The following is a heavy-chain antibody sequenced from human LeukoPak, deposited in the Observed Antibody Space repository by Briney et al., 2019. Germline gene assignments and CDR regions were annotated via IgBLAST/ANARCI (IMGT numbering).Heavy chain of an antibody. J-gene: IGHJ4*02. CDR2: IYYSGST. CDR3: ARKNYYGSGSYDY. CDR1: GGSISSNSYY. V-gene: IGHV4-39*07. Sequence: PSETLSLTCTVSGGSISSNSYYWGWIRQPPGKGLEWIGSIYYSGSTYYNPSLKSRVTISLDKSKIQFSLKLSSVTAADTAVYYCARKNYYGSGSYDYWGQGTRVTVSS. D-gene: IGHD3-10*01.